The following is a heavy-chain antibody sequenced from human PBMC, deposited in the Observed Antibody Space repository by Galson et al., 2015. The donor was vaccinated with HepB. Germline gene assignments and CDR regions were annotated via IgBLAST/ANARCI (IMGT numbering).Heavy chain of an antibody. J-gene: IGHJ4*02. D-gene: IGHD2-2*03. CDR3: AKFRGMDIGENHFDY. Sequence: SLRLSCAASGFTFSTFAMGWVRPAPGKGLEWVSTLHNDGVTTPIAASARGRFTISRDNSQNTLFLQMNSLGVEDTALYYWAKFRGMDIGENHFDYWGQGTLVTVSS. CDR1: GFTFSTFA. V-gene: IGHV3-23*05. CDR2: LHNDGVTT.